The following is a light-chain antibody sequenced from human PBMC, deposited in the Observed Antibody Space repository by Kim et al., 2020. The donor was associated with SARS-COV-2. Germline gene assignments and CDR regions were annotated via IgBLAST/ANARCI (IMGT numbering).Light chain of an antibody. J-gene: IGLJ3*02. CDR1: SGSIASNY. CDR3: QSYDSSSHWV. V-gene: IGLV6-57*03. Sequence: KTVTISCTRSSGSIASNYVQWYQQRPGSAPTTVIYEDNQRPSGVPDRFSGSIDSPSNSASLTISGLKTKDEADYYCQSYDSSSHWVFGGGTQLTVL. CDR2: EDN.